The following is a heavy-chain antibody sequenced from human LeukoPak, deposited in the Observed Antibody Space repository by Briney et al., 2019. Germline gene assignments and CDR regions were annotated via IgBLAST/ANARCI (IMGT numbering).Heavy chain of an antibody. CDR3: ARRGAYSISALDI. D-gene: IGHD6-13*01. J-gene: IGHJ3*02. CDR1: GGSISSYY. V-gene: IGHV4-59*01. Sequence: SETLSLTCTVSGGSISSYYWSWIRQPPGEGLEWIGYIYYSGSTNYNPSLKSRVTISVDTSKNQFSLKLSSVTAADTAVYYCARRGAYSISALDIWGQGTMVTVSS. CDR2: IYYSGST.